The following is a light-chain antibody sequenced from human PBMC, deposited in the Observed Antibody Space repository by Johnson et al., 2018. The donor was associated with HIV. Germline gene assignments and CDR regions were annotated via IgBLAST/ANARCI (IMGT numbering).Light chain of an antibody. CDR3: GTRDNSLSGYV. CDR1: SSNIGRNY. V-gene: IGLV1-51*01. CDR2: DNN. Sequence: QLVLTQPPSVSAAPGQKVTISCSGSSSNIGRNYVSWYQQLPGTAPKLLIFDNNKRPSGIPDRFSASKSCTSATLGITGLQTGDEADYYCGTRDNSLSGYVLGTGTKVTVL. J-gene: IGLJ1*01.